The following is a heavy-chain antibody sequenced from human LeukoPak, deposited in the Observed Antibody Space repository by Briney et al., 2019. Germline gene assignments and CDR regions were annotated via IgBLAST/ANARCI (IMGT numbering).Heavy chain of an antibody. CDR3: ARGGYYGSGNDFRFDP. V-gene: IGHV4-61*08. D-gene: IGHD3-10*01. CDR2: INHSGST. J-gene: IGHJ5*02. Sequence: PSETLSLTCAVSGGSISGGGYYWSWIRQPPGKGLEWIGEINHSGSTNYNPSLKSRVTISVDTSKNQFSLKLSSVTAADTAIYYCARGGYYGSGNDFRFDPWGQGTLVTVSS. CDR1: GGSISGGGYY.